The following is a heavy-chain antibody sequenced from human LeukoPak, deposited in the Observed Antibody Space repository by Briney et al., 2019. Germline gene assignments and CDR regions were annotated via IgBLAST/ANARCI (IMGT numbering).Heavy chain of an antibody. J-gene: IGHJ4*02. CDR1: GGSFSGYY. Sequence: SETLSLTCAVYGGSFSGYYWSWIRQPPGKGLEWIWEINHSGSTNYNPSLKSRVTISVDTSKNQFSLKLSSVTAEDTAVYYCARVEDYDILTGFDYWGQGTLVTVSS. CDR3: ARVEDYDILTGFDY. D-gene: IGHD3-9*01. V-gene: IGHV4-34*01. CDR2: INHSGST.